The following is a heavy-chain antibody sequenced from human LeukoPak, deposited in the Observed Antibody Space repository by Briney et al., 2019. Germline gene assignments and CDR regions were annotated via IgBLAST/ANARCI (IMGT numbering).Heavy chain of an antibody. CDR1: GGSFSGYY. CDR3: AKSSGYDYYFDY. D-gene: IGHD3-22*01. CDR2: INHSGST. J-gene: IGHJ4*02. V-gene: IGHV4-34*01. Sequence: PSETLSLTCAVYGGSFSGYYWSWIRQPPGKGLEWIGEINHSGSTSYNPSLKSRVTISLDTSKNQFSLKLSSVIVTDTAVYYCAKSSGYDYYFDYWGQGTLVTVSS.